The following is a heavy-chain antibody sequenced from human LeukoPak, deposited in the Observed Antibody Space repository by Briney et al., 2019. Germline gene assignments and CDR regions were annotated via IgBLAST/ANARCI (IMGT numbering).Heavy chain of an antibody. V-gene: IGHV4-61*02. J-gene: IGHJ6*03. CDR3: ARAREYYYYMDV. D-gene: IGHD1-26*01. Sequence: SETLSLTCTVSGGSISSSSYYWSWIRQPAGKGLEWIGRISTSGRTNYNPSLKSRLTMSADTSKNQFSLILNSVTAADTAVYYCARAREYYYYMDVWGKGTTVTVSS. CDR1: GGSISSSSYY. CDR2: ISTSGRT.